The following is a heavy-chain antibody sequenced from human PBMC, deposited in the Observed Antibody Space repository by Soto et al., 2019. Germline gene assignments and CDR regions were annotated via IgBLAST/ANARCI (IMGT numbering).Heavy chain of an antibody. Sequence: QVQLVESGGGVVQPGSSLRLSCAASGFTFSSYGMHWVRQAPGKGLEWVAGIWYDGSNKYYADSVKGRFTISRDNSKKPLYLQMNSLRAEDTAVYYCARDRGGISADLRVYYGMDVWGQGTTVTVSS. D-gene: IGHD6-13*01. V-gene: IGHV3-33*01. J-gene: IGHJ6*02. CDR1: GFTFSSYG. CDR3: ARDRGGISADLRVYYGMDV. CDR2: IWYDGSNK.